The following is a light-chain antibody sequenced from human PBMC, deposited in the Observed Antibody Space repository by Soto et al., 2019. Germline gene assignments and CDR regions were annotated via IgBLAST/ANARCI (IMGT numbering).Light chain of an antibody. V-gene: IGKV1-5*03. CDR1: QGISSW. Sequence: DIQMTQSPSTLSASVGDRVTITCRASQGISSWLAWYQQKPGKAPKVLIYKASSLESGVPSRFSGSGSGTEFTLTINSLQPDDFATYYCQQYNSYPWTFGQGTKVDIK. CDR3: QQYNSYPWT. J-gene: IGKJ1*01. CDR2: KAS.